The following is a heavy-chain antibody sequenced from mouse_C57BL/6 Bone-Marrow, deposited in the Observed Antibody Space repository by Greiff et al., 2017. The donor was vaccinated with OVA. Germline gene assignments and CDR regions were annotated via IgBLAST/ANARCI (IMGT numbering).Heavy chain of an antibody. CDR3: ARSDDYYAMDY. CDR2: IYPGSGST. J-gene: IGHJ4*01. CDR1: GYTFTSSW. Sequence: QVQLQQPGAELVKPGASVKMSCKASGYTFTSSWITWVKQRPGQGLEWIGDIYPGSGSTNYNEKFKSKATLTVDTSSSTAYMQLSSLTSEDSAVYYCARSDDYYAMDYWGQGTSVTVSS. V-gene: IGHV1-55*01.